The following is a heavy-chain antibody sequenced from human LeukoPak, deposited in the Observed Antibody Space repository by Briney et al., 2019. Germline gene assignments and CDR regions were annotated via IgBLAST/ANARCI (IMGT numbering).Heavy chain of an antibody. CDR2: MNPNSGNT. Sequence: GASVKVSCKASGYTFTSYDINWVRQATGLGLEWMGWMNPNSGNTGYAQKFQGRVTMTRNTSISTAYMELSSLRSEDTAVYYCARDRGRIAVAGPYYFDYWGQGTLVTVSS. CDR1: GYTFTSYD. V-gene: IGHV1-8*01. D-gene: IGHD6-19*01. J-gene: IGHJ4*02. CDR3: ARDRGRIAVAGPYYFDY.